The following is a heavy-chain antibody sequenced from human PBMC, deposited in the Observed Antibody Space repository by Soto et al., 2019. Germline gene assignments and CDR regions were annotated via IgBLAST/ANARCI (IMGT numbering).Heavy chain of an antibody. J-gene: IGHJ5*02. V-gene: IGHV1-3*01. D-gene: IGHD3-22*01. CDR3: ARVAMGYDSSGYSPPFDP. Sequence: QVQLVQSGAEVKKPGASVKVSCKASGYTFTSYAMHWVRQAPGQRLEWMGWINAGNGNTKYSQKFQGRVTITRDTSASTAYMELNSLRSEDTAVYYCARVAMGYDSSGYSPPFDPWGQGTLVTVSS. CDR2: INAGNGNT. CDR1: GYTFTSYA.